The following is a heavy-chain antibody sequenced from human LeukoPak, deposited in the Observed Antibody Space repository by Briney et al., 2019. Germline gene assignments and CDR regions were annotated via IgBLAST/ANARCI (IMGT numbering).Heavy chain of an antibody. Sequence: SVKVSCKASGGTFSSYAISWVRQAPGQGLEWMGGIIPIFGTANYAQKFQGRVTITTDESTSTAYMELSSLRPEDTAVYYCARDSNLGYCSSTSCFKRPRERFDPWGQGTLVTVSS. CDR2: IIPIFGTA. J-gene: IGHJ5*02. CDR1: GGTFSSYA. CDR3: ARDSNLGYCSSTSCFKRPRERFDP. V-gene: IGHV1-69*05. D-gene: IGHD2-2*01.